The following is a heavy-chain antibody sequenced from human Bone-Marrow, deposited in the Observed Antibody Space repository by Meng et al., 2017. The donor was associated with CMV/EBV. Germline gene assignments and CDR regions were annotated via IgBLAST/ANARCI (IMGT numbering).Heavy chain of an antibody. CDR2: ISSSGSTI. D-gene: IGHD3-3*01. J-gene: IGHJ6*02. CDR3: ARDVYNFWSGSYYGLDV. V-gene: IGHV3-48*03. Sequence: GESLKISCAASGFTFSSYEMNWVRQAPGKGLEWVSYISSSGSTIHYADSVKGRFTISRDNAKHSLYLQMNSLRAEDTAVYYCARDVYNFWSGSYYGLDVWGQRTTVAVSS. CDR1: GFTFSSYE.